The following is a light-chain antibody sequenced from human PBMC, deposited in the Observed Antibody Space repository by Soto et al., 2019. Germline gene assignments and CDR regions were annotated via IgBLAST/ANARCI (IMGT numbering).Light chain of an antibody. CDR3: SSYRSSSTLYV. CDR2: DVS. V-gene: IGLV2-14*01. J-gene: IGLJ1*01. CDR1: SSDVGGYNY. Sequence: QSALTQPASVSGSPGQSITISCTGTSSDVGGYNYVSWYQQHPGKAPKLMIYDVSNRPSGVSDRFSGSKSGNTAFLTISGLQAEDEADYYCSSYRSSSTLYVFGTGTKLTVL.